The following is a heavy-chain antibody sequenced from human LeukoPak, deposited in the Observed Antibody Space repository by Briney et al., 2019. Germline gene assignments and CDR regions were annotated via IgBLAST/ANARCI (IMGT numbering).Heavy chain of an antibody. CDR1: GLSFTDYY. Sequence: GSLRLSCAASGLSFTDYYMSWIRPVPGKGLEWVSYIGISGSPIYYADSVKGRFTISRDNAKNSVYPQLNSLRAEDTAFYYCATLSSSSVGYWGQGTLVTVSS. J-gene: IGHJ4*02. CDR2: IGISGSPI. CDR3: ATLSSSSVGY. V-gene: IGHV3-11*01. D-gene: IGHD6-19*01.